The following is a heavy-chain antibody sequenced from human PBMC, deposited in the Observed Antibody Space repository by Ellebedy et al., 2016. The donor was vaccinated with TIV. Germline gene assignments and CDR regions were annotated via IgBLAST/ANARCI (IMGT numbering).Heavy chain of an antibody. Sequence: SSSDTYWSWIRQPPGKGLEWISYISSSSSPIYYADSVKGRFTVSRDNAKNSLFLQMNSLRDDDTAVYYCARESYGAFDVWGQGTVVTVSS. J-gene: IGHJ3*01. CDR1: SSSDTY. D-gene: IGHD4-17*01. CDR2: ISSSSSPI. V-gene: IGHV3-11*04. CDR3: ARESYGAFDV.